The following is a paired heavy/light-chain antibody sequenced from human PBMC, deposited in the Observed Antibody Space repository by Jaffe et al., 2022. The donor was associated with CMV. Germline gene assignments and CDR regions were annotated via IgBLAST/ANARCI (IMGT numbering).Heavy chain of an antibody. CDR3: ATPLRTEAGILGANGAFDF. Sequence: EVQLVQSGAEVKKPGEPLKISCTGSGYSFSTHWIGWVRQMPGKGLEWMGIIYPDGSHTKYSPSFQGQVTVSADKSISTAYLQWSSLKASDTAMYYCATPLRTEAGILGANGAFDFWGQGTMVTVSS. V-gene: IGHV5-51*01. CDR2: IYPDGSHT. D-gene: IGHD1-26*01. CDR1: GYSFSTHW. J-gene: IGHJ3*01.
Light chain of an antibody. CDR2: GNN. Sequence: QSVLTQPPSASGTPGQRVTISCSGSRANIGSHTVNWYHQFPGTAPKLLIYGNNQRPSGVPDRFSGSKSGTSASLAISGLQSEDEADYYCAAWDDSLNGYVFGPGTKVTVL. CDR3: AAWDDSLNGYV. V-gene: IGLV1-44*01. CDR1: RANIGSHT. J-gene: IGLJ1*01.